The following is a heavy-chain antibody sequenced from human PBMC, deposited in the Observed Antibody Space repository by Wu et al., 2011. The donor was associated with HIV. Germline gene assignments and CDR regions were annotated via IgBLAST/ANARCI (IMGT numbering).Heavy chain of an antibody. Sequence: QVQLVQSGAEVKKPGASVKVSCKASGYTFTSYGISWVRQAPGQGLEWMGWISTSNGVTNYAPKLQGRVTMSTDTSTSTAYMELRSLRSDDTAVYYCVRNKLKLEIYTFDIWGQGTMVTVSS. CDR1: GYTFTSYG. CDR2: ISTSNGVT. J-gene: IGHJ3*02. CDR3: VRNKLKLEIYTFDI. D-gene: IGHD1-1*01. V-gene: IGHV1-18*01.